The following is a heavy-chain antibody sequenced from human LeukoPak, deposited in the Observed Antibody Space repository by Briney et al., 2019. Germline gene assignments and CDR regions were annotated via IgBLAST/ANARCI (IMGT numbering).Heavy chain of an antibody. Sequence: SQTLSLTCAVSGGSISSGGYSWSWIRQPPGKGLEWIGYIYHSGSTYYNPSLKSRVTISVDRSKNQFSLKLSSVTAADTAVYYCARGLRPPGKRCSGGSCYSKAFDVWGQGTMVTASS. CDR2: IYHSGST. CDR3: ARGLRPPGKRCSGGSCYSKAFDV. V-gene: IGHV4-30-2*01. J-gene: IGHJ3*01. CDR1: GGSISSGGYS. D-gene: IGHD2-15*01.